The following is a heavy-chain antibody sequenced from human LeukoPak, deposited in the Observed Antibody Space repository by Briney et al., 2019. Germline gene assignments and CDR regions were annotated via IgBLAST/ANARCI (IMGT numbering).Heavy chain of an antibody. CDR3: VRSDTAIGYFDY. D-gene: IGHD5-18*01. CDR1: GFTFSSYA. J-gene: IGHJ4*02. CDR2: IPYYGSNK. V-gene: IGHV3-30-3*01. Sequence: GGSLRLSCAASGFTFSSYAMHWVRQAPGKGLEWVAVIPYYGSNKYYADSVKGRFTISRDNSKNTLYLQMNSLRAEDTAVYYCVRSDTAIGYFDYWGQGTLVIVSS.